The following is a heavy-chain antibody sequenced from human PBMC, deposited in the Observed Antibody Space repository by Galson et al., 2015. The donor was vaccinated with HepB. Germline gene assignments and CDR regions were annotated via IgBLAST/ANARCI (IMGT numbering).Heavy chain of an antibody. D-gene: IGHD3-10*01. Sequence: QSGAEVKKPGESLKISCKGSGYSFTNYWIGWVRQMPGKGLEWMGIIDPNDSDIRYSPSFPGPVTISADKSISTDYLQWSSLKAADTAMYYFARPSHYGSGSYWDPFDAWGQGTLVTVSS. CDR2: IDPNDSDI. CDR1: GYSFTNYW. J-gene: IGHJ5*02. CDR3: ARPSHYGSGSYWDPFDA. V-gene: IGHV5-51*01.